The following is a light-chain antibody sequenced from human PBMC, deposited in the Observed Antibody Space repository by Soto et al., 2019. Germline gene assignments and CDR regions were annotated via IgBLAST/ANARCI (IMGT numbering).Light chain of an antibody. CDR3: SSYGGKNNLV. CDR1: SSDVGGYNY. Sequence: QSALTQPPSASGSPGQSVTISCTGTSSDVGGYNYVSWYQQHPGKAPKLMIYEVTKRPSGVPDRFSGSKSGNTASLTVPGLQAEDEADYYCSSYGGKNNLVFGGGTKLTVL. V-gene: IGLV2-8*01. CDR2: EVT. J-gene: IGLJ2*01.